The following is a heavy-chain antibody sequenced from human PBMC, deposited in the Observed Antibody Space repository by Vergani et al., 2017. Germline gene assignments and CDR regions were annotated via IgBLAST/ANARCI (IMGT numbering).Heavy chain of an antibody. CDR2: IYHSGST. D-gene: IGHD2-2*01. J-gene: IGHJ5*02. CDR1: GYSISSGYY. Sequence: QVQLQESGPGLVKPSETLSLTCAVSGYSISSGYYWGWIRQPPGKGLEWIGSIYHSGSTYYNPSLKSRVTISVDTSKNQFSLKLSSVTAADTAVYYCARHDCSSTSCYAVTIVRFHNWFDPWGQGTLVTVSS. CDR3: ARHDCSSTSCYAVTIVRFHNWFDP. V-gene: IGHV4-38-2*01.